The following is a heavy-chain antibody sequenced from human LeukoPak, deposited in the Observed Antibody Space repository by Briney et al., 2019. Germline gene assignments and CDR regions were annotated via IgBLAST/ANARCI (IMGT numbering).Heavy chain of an antibody. D-gene: IGHD5-18*01. J-gene: IGHJ4*02. Sequence: GGSLRLSCAASGFTVSTNCMTWVRQAPGKGLEWVSTIYSGGTTYYADSVMGRFTISRHSSRNTLYLQMNSLRAEDTAVYYCARVDTVMAYYFDLWGQGTLVTVSS. V-gene: IGHV3-53*04. CDR2: IYSGGTT. CDR3: ARVDTVMAYYFDL. CDR1: GFTVSTNC.